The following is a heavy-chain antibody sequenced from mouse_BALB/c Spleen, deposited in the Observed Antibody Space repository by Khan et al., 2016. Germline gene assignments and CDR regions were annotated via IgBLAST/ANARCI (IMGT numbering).Heavy chain of an antibody. CDR1: GFTFSSYA. V-gene: IGHV5-9-3*01. CDR3: ARHDKTGTVFAY. D-gene: IGHD4-1*01. J-gene: IGHJ3*01. CDR2: ISSGGSYT. Sequence: EVELVASGGGLVKPGGSLKLSCAASGFTFSSYAMSWVRQTPEKRLEWVATISSGGSYTYYPDSVKGRFTIYRDNAKNTLYLQMSILRSEDTAMYYCARHDKTGTVFAYWGQGTLVTVSA.